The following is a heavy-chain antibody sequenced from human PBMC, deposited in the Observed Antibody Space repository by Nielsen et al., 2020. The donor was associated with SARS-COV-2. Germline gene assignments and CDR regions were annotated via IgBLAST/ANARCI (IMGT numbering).Heavy chain of an antibody. CDR2: IYSDGST. CDR3: ARDRYTARGGGMDV. D-gene: IGHD5-18*01. CDR1: GFSVSSHD. J-gene: IGHJ6*02. V-gene: IGHV3-53*01. Sequence: GESLKISCAASGFSVSSHDMNWVRQAPGKGLQWVSLIYSDGSTKYADSVKGRFTISRDNSKNTLYLQMNSLRAEDTAVYYCARDRYTARGGGMDVWGQGTTVTVSS.